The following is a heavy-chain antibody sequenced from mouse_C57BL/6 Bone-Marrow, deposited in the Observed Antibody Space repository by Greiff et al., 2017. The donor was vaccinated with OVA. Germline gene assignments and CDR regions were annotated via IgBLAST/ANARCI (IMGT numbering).Heavy chain of an antibody. CDR1: GYTFTDYY. CDR2: IFPGSGST. J-gene: IGHJ2*01. CDR3: ARKGDYDGYYPFDY. D-gene: IGHD2-3*01. Sequence: VKVVESGPELVKPGASVKISCKASGYTFTDYYINWVKQRPGQGLEWIGWIFPGSGSTYYNEKFKGKATLTVDKSSSTAYMLLSSLTSEDSAVYFCARKGDYDGYYPFDYWGQGTTLTVSS. V-gene: IGHV1-75*01.